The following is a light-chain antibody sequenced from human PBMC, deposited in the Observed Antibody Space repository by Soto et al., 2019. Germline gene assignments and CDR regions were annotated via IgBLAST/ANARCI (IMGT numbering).Light chain of an antibody. V-gene: IGKV3-20*01. Sequence: EIVLTQSPGTLSLSPGERATLSCRASQSVSDNYLAWYKQKPGQAPRLLIYGASSRATGIPDRFSGSGSGTDFTLTISRLEPEDFAVYYCQQYGSSPRTFGGGTRWISN. CDR1: QSVSDNY. CDR2: GAS. J-gene: IGKJ4*01. CDR3: QQYGSSPRT.